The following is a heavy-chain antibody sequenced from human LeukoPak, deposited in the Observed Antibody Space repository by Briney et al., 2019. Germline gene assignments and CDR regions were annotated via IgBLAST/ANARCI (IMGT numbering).Heavy chain of an antibody. CDR2: ISSSSRYR. Sequence: GGSLRLSCAASGFTFFKYNMNWVRQAPGKGLEWVSSISSSSRYRCYADSVRGRFTISRDNAKNSLYLQMNSLRAEDTAVYYCARGRGLDYWGQGTLVTVSS. J-gene: IGHJ4*02. V-gene: IGHV3-21*01. CDR1: GFTFFKYN. CDR3: ARGRGLDY.